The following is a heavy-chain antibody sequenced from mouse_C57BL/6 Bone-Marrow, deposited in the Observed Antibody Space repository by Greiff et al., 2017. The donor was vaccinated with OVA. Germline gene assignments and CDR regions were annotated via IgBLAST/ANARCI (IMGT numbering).Heavy chain of an antibody. V-gene: IGHV1-55*01. CDR2: IYPGSGST. J-gene: IGHJ1*03. D-gene: IGHD4-1*01. Sequence: QVQLQQPGAELVKPGASVKMSCKASGYTFTSYWITWVKQRPGQGLEWIGDIYPGSGSTKYDEKFKSKATLTVDTSSSTAYMQLSSLTSEDSAVYYCARAWDWYFDVWGTGTTVTVSS. CDR1: GYTFTSYW. CDR3: ARAWDWYFDV.